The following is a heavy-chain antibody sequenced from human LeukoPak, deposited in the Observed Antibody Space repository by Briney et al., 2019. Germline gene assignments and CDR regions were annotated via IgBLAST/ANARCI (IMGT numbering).Heavy chain of an antibody. J-gene: IGHJ4*02. CDR1: GFTFSSYG. CDR2: IRHDGSNR. D-gene: IGHD4-17*01. CDR3: AKSTTVTQRGYFDY. Sequence: PGGSLRLSCVASGFTFSSYGMHWVRQAPGKGLEWVAFIRHDGSNRYHVDSVKGRFTISRDNSKNTLYLQMNSLRAEDTAVYYCAKSTTVTQRGYFDYWGQGTLVTVSS. V-gene: IGHV3-30*02.